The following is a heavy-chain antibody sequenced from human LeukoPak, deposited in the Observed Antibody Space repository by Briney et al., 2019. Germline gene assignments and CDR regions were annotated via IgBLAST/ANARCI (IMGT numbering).Heavy chain of an antibody. D-gene: IGHD2-2*02. CDR3: ARDRCSSTSCDMGEGGYWFDP. CDR2: IIPIFGTA. Sequence: ASVKVSCKASGGTFSSYAISWVRQAPGQGLEWMGGIIPIFGTANYAQKFQGRVTITTDESTSTAYMELSSLRSEDTAVYYCARDRCSSTSCDMGEGGYWFDPWGQGTLVTVSS. V-gene: IGHV1-69*05. CDR1: GGTFSSYA. J-gene: IGHJ5*02.